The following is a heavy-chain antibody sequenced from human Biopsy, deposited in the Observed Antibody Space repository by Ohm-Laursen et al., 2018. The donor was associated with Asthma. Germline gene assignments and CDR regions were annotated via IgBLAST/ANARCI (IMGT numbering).Heavy chain of an antibody. CDR1: GFTVRRDH. CDR2: IYSGGTS. Sequence: SLRLSCSAPGFTVRRDHMFWVRQAPGKGLEWVSVIYSGGTSHTADSVRGRFTISRDFSKNTLHLQMHSLRVEGTAVYYCARGDSSGWSHYYFDYWGQGTLVTVSS. V-gene: IGHV3-53*01. D-gene: IGHD6-19*01. CDR3: ARGDSSGWSHYYFDY. J-gene: IGHJ4*02.